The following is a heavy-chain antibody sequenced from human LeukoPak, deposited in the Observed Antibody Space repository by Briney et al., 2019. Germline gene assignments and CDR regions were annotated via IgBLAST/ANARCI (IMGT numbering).Heavy chain of an antibody. CDR1: GFTFSNYW. J-gene: IGHJ4*02. V-gene: IGHV3-23*01. CDR2: ISGSGGST. D-gene: IGHD3-22*01. CDR3: AKAPEYYYDSSGYFDY. Sequence: GGSLRLSCAASGFTFSNYWMSWVRQAPGKGLEWVSAISGSGGSTYYADSVKGRFTISRDNSKNTLYLQMNSLRAEDTAVYYCAKAPEYYYDSSGYFDYWGQGTLVTVSS.